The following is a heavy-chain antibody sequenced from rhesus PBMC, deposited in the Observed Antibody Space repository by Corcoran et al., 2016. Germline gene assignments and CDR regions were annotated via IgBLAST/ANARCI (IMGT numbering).Heavy chain of an antibody. CDR1: GYSFTSYW. J-gene: IGHJ4*01. Sequence: EVQLVQSGAEVKRPGESLRISCKTSGYSFTSYWISWVRQMPGKGLEWRGMIYPGDSDTRYPPPFQGQVTISADKAISTAYLQWSSLKASDTATYYCAKGGGNYNTDYFDYWGQGVLVTVSS. CDR3: AKGGGNYNTDYFDY. V-gene: IGHV5-43*01. D-gene: IGHD1-44*01. CDR2: IYPGDSDT.